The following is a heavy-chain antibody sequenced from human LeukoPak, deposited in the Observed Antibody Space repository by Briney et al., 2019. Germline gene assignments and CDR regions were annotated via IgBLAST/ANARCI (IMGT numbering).Heavy chain of an antibody. D-gene: IGHD6-19*01. V-gene: IGHV4-61*02. CDR3: ARARRPVAGSYFDY. J-gene: IGHJ4*02. Sequence: SETLSLTCTVSGGSISSGSYYWSWIRQPAGKGLEWIGRIYTSGSTNYNPSLKSRVTISVDTSKNQFSLKLSSVTAADTAVYYCARARRPVAGSYFDYWGQGTLVTVSS. CDR2: IYTSGST. CDR1: GGSISSGSYY.